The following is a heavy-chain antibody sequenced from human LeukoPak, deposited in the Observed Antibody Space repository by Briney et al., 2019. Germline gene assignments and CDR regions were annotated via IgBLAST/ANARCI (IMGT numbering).Heavy chain of an antibody. CDR2: IKSKTDGGTT. V-gene: IGHV3-15*01. CDR1: GFTFSNAW. D-gene: IGHD3-16*01. Sequence: GGSLRFSCAASGFTFSNAWMSWVRQAPGKGLEWVGRIKSKTDGGTTDYAAPVKGRFTISRDDSKNTLYLQMNSLKTEDTAVYYCTTDFTFGGVGYFDYWGQGTLVTVSS. CDR3: TTDFTFGGVGYFDY. J-gene: IGHJ4*02.